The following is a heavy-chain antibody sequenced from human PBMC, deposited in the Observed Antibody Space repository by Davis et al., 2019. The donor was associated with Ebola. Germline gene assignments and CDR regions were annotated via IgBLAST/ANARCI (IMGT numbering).Heavy chain of an antibody. CDR1: GFTFDDYA. CDR2: ISGSGGST. J-gene: IGHJ4*02. CDR3: ARDNRGGDLRVGVSMDY. Sequence: GESLKISCAASGFTFDDYAMHWVRQAPGKGLEWVSAISGSGGSTYYADSVKGRFTISRDSSENTLYLQMNSLGLEDTAMYYCARDNRGGDLRVGVSMDYWGQGTLVTVSS. D-gene: IGHD3-10*01. V-gene: IGHV3-23*01.